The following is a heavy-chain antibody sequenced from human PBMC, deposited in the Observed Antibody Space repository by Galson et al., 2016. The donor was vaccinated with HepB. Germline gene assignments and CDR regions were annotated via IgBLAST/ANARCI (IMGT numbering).Heavy chain of an antibody. D-gene: IGHD3-10*01. CDR3: AKQGGSMSWRYFDF. V-gene: IGHV5-51*01. Sequence: WVRQMPGKGLELMGIINPGNSNTRYGPSFQGQVTISTDKSISTVYLQWSRLKASDSAMYYCAKQGGSMSWRYFDFWGQGTLVTVSS. J-gene: IGHJ4*02. CDR2: INPGNSNT.